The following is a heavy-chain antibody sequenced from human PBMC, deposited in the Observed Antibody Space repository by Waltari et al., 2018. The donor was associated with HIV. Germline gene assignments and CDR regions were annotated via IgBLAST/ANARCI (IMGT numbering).Heavy chain of an antibody. V-gene: IGHV1-8*01. CDR2: MNPNSGDT. CDR3: VRAAIYSRGCFDY. CDR1: GYTFTSYE. Sequence: QVQLVQSGAEVKKPGASVKVSCTASGYTFTSYEINWVRQDTGQRLEWMGWMNPNSGDTGYEQKFQGRITMTSNTSISTVYMELSSLTSEETAVYYCVRAAIYSRGCFDYWGQGTLVTVSS. J-gene: IGHJ4*02. D-gene: IGHD6-19*01.